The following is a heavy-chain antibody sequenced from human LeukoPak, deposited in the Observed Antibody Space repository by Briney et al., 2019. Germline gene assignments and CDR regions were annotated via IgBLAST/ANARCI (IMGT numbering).Heavy chain of an antibody. V-gene: IGHV4-31*03. D-gene: IGHD3-22*01. J-gene: IGHJ4*02. CDR3: ARASHGTYYDLDY. Sequence: SETLSLTCTVSGGSISSGGYYWSWIRQHPGKGLEWIGYIYYSGSTYYNPSLKSRVTISVDTSKNQFSLKLSSVTAADTAVYYCARASHGTYYDLDYWGQGTLVTVSS. CDR1: GGSISSGGYY. CDR2: IYYSGST.